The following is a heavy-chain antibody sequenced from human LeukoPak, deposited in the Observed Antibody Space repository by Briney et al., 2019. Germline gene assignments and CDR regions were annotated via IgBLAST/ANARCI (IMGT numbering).Heavy chain of an antibody. J-gene: IGHJ3*02. CDR3: ARHAYCGGDCFGGAFEI. CDR1: GGSISSHY. Sequence: SETLSLTCTVSGGSISSHYWSWIRQPPGKGLEWIGYIYYSGSTNYNPSLKSRVTISVDTSKNQFSLKLTSVTAADTAVYYCARHAYCGGDCFGGAFEIWGQGTMVTVSS. CDR2: IYYSGST. V-gene: IGHV4-59*08. D-gene: IGHD2-21*02.